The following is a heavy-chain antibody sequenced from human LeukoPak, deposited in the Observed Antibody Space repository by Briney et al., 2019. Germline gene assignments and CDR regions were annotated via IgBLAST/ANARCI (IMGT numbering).Heavy chain of an antibody. CDR1: GASISNSRYY. CDR2: IFWGT. Sequence: SETLSLTCTVSGASISNSRYYWGWIRQPPGKGLEWVASIFWGTDFNPSLKSRVTISVDTSKDQFSLKLSSVTAADTAVYYCARPSRLLWFGESYDVWGQGTTVTVSS. CDR3: ARPSRLLWFGESYDV. V-gene: IGHV4-39*01. J-gene: IGHJ6*02. D-gene: IGHD3-10*01.